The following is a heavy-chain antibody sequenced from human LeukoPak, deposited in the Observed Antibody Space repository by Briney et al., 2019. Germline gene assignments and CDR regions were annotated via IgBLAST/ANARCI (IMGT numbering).Heavy chain of an antibody. V-gene: IGHV3-48*02. CDR2: ISSSSTI. D-gene: IGHD4/OR15-4a*01. CDR1: GFTFSSYS. CDR3: ARVFWADYGGGPFDY. J-gene: IGHJ4*02. Sequence: GGSLRLSCAASGFTFSSYSMNWVRQAPGKGLEWVSYISSSSTIYYADSVKGRFTISRDNAKNSLYLQMNSLRDEDTAVYYCARVFWADYGGGPFDYWGQGTLVTVSS.